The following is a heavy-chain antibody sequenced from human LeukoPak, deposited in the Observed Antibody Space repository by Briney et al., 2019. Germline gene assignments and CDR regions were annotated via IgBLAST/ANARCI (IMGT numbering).Heavy chain of an antibody. V-gene: IGHV1-69*13. J-gene: IGHJ4*02. CDR3: ARGEVPPHYFDS. CDR1: GYSFSGYG. CDR2: IIPIFGTA. Sequence: SVKVSCKASGYSFSGYGITWVRQAPGQGLEWMGGIIPIFGTANYAQRFQGRVTITADESTTTAYMEVSSLRSEDTAVYYCARGEVPPHYFDSWGQGTLVTVSS.